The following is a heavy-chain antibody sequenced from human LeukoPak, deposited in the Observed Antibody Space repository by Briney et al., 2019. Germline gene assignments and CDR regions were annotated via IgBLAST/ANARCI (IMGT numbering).Heavy chain of an antibody. CDR2: IYYSENF. CDR1: GASISSSSYY. J-gene: IGHJ4*02. CDR3: ARPITMVRGVIPPFGY. V-gene: IGHV4-39*01. D-gene: IGHD3-10*01. Sequence: SETLSLTCTVSGASISSSSYYWGWIRQPPGKGLEWIGTIYYSENFDHNPSLKSRVTISVDTSKNQFSLKLSSVTAADTAVYYCARPITMVRGVIPPFGYWGQGTLVTVSS.